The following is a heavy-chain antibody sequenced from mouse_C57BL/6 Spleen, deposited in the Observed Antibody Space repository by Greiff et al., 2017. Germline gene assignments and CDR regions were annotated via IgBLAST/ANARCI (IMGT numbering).Heavy chain of an antibody. D-gene: IGHD1-1*01. J-gene: IGHJ2*01. CDR2: IHPNSGST. V-gene: IGHV1-64*01. CDR3: ARNWLTTVVATDY. Sequence: VQLQQPGAELVKPGASVKLSCKASGYTFTSYWMHWVKQRPGQGLEWIGMIHPNSGSTNYNEKFKSKATLTVDKSSSTAYMQLSSLTSEDSAVYYCARNWLTTVVATDYWGQGTTLTVSS. CDR1: GYTFTSYW.